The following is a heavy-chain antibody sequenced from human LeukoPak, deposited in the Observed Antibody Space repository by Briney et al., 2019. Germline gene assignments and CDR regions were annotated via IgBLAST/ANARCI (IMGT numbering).Heavy chain of an antibody. CDR2: IYYSGST. D-gene: IGHD3-9*01. V-gene: IGHV4-59*01. J-gene: IGHJ4*02. CDR3: ARGGDDILTGYYTPFDY. Sequence: SETLSLTCTVSGGSISSYYWSWIRQPPGKGLEWIGYIYYSGSTNYNPSLKSRVTISVDTSKDQFSLKLSSVTAADTAVCYCARGGDDILTGYYTPFDYWGQGTLVTVSS. CDR1: GGSISSYY.